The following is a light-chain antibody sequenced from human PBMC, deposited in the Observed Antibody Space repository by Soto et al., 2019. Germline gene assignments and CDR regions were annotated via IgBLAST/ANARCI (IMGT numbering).Light chain of an antibody. Sequence: DIQMTQSPSTLSASVGDTVTITCRASQSISSWLAWYQQKPGKAPKLLIYKASSLEIGVPSRFSGSGSETEFTLTISSLQPDDFATYYCQQYNSYSWTFGQGTKVEIK. CDR1: QSISSW. V-gene: IGKV1-5*03. J-gene: IGKJ1*01. CDR3: QQYNSYSWT. CDR2: KAS.